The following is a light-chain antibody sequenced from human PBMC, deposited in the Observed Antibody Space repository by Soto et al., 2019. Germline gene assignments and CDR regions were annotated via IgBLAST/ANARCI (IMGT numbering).Light chain of an antibody. CDR2: GAS. CDR1: QSVSRY. Sequence: IVLTQAPGTLSLSPGERATLSCRASQSVSRYLTWYQQKPGQGPRVLIYGASSRATGIPDRFSGSGSGTDFTLTINRLEPEDVAVYYCQQYGSSPPTFGQGTKVDI. J-gene: IGKJ1*01. CDR3: QQYGSSPPT. V-gene: IGKV3-20*01.